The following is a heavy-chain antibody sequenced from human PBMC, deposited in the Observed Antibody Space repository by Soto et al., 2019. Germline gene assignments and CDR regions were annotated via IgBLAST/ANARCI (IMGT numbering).Heavy chain of an antibody. Sequence: APVKAATKASGSPLTTYGISCVRQAPGQGLEWMGWISAYNGNTNYAQKLQGRVTMTTDTSTSTAYMELRSLRSDDTAVYYCARDVGYSYGRFDYWGQGTLVTVSS. D-gene: IGHD5-18*01. CDR3: ARDVGYSYGRFDY. CDR1: GSPLTTYG. V-gene: IGHV1-18*01. CDR2: ISAYNGNT. J-gene: IGHJ4*02.